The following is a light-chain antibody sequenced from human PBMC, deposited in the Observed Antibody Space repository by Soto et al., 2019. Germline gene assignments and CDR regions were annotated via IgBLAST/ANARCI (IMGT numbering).Light chain of an antibody. Sequence: QSVLTQPASVSGSPGQSITISCTGTSSDVGGYDFVSWYQQHPGKAPKLMIYDVSSRPSGVSSRFSGFKSGDTASLTISGLQAVDEGDYYCSSYTSSNPLVFGGGTKLTVL. CDR1: SSDVGGYDF. CDR3: SSYTSSNPLV. V-gene: IGLV2-14*01. CDR2: DVS. J-gene: IGLJ2*01.